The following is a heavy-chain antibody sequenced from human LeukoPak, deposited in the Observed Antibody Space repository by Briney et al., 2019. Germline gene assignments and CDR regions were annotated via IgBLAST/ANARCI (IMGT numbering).Heavy chain of an antibody. J-gene: IGHJ4*02. CDR3: AKDAMTLENRWNYRSKTDHEY. D-gene: IGHD1-7*01. CDR1: GFTFSNYA. Sequence: GRSLRLSCAASGFTFSNYAMNWVRQAPGKGLEWVSTISNSGDSTYYGDSVRGRFTVSRDNSQNMLYLQMNSLRAEDTAIYYCAKDAMTLENRWNYRSKTDHEYWGQGTLVAVSS. V-gene: IGHV3-23*01. CDR2: ISNSGDST.